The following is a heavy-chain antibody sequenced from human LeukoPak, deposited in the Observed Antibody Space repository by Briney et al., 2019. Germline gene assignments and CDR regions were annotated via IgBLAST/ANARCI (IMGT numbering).Heavy chain of an antibody. J-gene: IGHJ4*02. V-gene: IGHV1-46*01. Sequence: ASVKVSCKASGYTFTSYGISWVRQAPGQGLEWMGIINPSGGSTSYAQKFQDRVTMTRDTSTSTVYMELSSLRSEDTAVYYCARTTVTIKFNYWGQGTLVTVSS. D-gene: IGHD4-17*01. CDR2: INPSGGST. CDR1: GYTFTSYG. CDR3: ARTTVTIKFNY.